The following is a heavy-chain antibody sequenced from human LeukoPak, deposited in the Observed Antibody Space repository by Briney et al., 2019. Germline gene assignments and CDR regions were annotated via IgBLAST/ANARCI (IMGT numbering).Heavy chain of an antibody. V-gene: IGHV3-74*01. J-gene: IGHJ3*02. D-gene: IGHD2-21*01. CDR1: GFTFSTTW. Sequence: GGSLRLSCVVSGFTFSTTWMHWVRQAPGKGLVWVSRIHSDGSSTNYADSVKGRFTISRDNAKNSLYLQMNSLRAEDTAVYYCARDCGGDCYYTGAFDIWGQGTMVTVSS. CDR3: ARDCGGDCYYTGAFDI. CDR2: IHSDGSST.